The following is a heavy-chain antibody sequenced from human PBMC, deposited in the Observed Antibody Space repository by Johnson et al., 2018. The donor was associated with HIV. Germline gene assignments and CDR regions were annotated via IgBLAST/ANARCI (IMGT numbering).Heavy chain of an antibody. CDR2: ISGGT. V-gene: IGHV3-53*01. CDR3: AREFSRYYYDSAAFDV. CDR1: GFTVSSNY. Sequence: VQLVESGGGLIQPGGSLRLSCAASGFTVSSNYMSWVRQAPGKGLEWVSVISGGTYYADSVNGRFTISRDNSKNTVYLHMVNLRADDTALYYCAREFSRYYYDSAAFDVWGQGTMVTVSS. D-gene: IGHD3-16*01. J-gene: IGHJ3*01.